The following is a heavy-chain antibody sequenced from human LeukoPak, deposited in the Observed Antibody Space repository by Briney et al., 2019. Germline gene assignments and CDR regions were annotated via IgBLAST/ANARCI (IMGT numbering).Heavy chain of an antibody. CDR1: GGSISSSSYY. Sequence: KSSETLSLTCTVSGGSISSSSYYWSWIRQPPGKGLEWIGEINHSGSTNYNPSLKSRVTISVDTSKNQFSLKLSSVTAADTAVYYCARGFSGGGRHYYGSGSYQGYYYYGMDVWGQGTTVTVSS. CDR2: INHSGST. V-gene: IGHV4-39*07. CDR3: ARGFSGGGRHYYGSGSYQGYYYYGMDV. J-gene: IGHJ6*02. D-gene: IGHD3-10*01.